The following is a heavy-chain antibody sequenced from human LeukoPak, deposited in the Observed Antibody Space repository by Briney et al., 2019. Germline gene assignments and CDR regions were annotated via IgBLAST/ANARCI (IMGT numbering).Heavy chain of an antibody. Sequence: ASVKVSCKVSGYTLTELSMHWVRQAPGKGLEWMGGFDPEDGETIYAQKFQGRVTMTEDTSTDTAYMELSSLRSEDTAVYYCATDPPYSRTGTTLGMNYWGQGTLVTVSS. J-gene: IGHJ4*02. CDR2: FDPEDGET. V-gene: IGHV1-24*01. CDR3: ATDPPYSRTGTTLGMNY. D-gene: IGHD1-7*01. CDR1: GYTLTELS.